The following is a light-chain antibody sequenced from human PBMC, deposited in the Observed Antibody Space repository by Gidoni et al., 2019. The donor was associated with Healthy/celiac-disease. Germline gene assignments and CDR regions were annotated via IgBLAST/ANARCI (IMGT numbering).Light chain of an antibody. CDR1: QSVSSN. CDR3: QQYNNWPET. V-gene: IGKV3-15*01. J-gene: IGKJ1*01. CDR2: GAS. Sequence: EIVMTQSPATLSVSPGERATLSCRASQSVSSNLAWYQQKPGQAPRLLIYGASTRATGIPARFSGSGSGTDFTLTISSLQSEDFAVYYCQQYNNWPETFGQGTKVKIK.